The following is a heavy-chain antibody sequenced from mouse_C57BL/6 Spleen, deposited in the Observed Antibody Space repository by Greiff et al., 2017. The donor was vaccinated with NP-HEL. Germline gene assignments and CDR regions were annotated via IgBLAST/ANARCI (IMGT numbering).Heavy chain of an antibody. V-gene: IGHV3-6*01. CDR2: ISYDGSN. J-gene: IGHJ1*03. D-gene: IGHD1-1*01. CDR3: ASDYYGGYFDV. CDR1: GYSITSGYY. Sequence: ESGPGLVKPSQSLSLTCSVTGYSITSGYYWNWIRQFPGNKLEWMGYISYDGSNNYNPSLKNRISITRDTSKNQFFLKLNSVTTEDTATYYCASDYYGGYFDVWGTGTTVTVSS.